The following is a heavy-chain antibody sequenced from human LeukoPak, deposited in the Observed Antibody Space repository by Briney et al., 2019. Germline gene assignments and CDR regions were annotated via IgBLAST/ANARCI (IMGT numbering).Heavy chain of an antibody. D-gene: IGHD3-10*02. CDR3: AELGITMIGGV. Sequence: PGGSLRLSCAASGFTFSSYEMNWVRQAPGKGLEWVSYISSSGSTIYCADSVKGRFTISRDNAKNSLYLQMNSLRAEDTAVYYCAELGITMIGGVWGKGPTVTISS. J-gene: IGHJ6*04. CDR2: ISSSGSTI. V-gene: IGHV3-48*03. CDR1: GFTFSSYE.